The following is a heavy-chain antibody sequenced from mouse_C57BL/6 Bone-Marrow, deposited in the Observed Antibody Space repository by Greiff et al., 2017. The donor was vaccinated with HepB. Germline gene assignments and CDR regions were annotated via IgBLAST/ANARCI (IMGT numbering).Heavy chain of an antibody. J-gene: IGHJ1*03. CDR2: SRNKANDYTT. Sequence: EVKVVESGGGLVQSGRSLRLSCATSGFTFSDSYMEWVRQAPGKGLEWIAASRNKANDYTTEYSASVKGRFIVSRDTSQSILYLQMNALRAEDTAIYYCARLYGNDWYFDVWGTGTTVTVSS. CDR3: ARLYGNDWYFDV. CDR1: GFTFSDSY. V-gene: IGHV7-1*01. D-gene: IGHD2-1*01.